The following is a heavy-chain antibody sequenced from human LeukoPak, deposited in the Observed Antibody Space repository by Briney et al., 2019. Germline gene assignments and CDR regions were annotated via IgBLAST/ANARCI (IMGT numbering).Heavy chain of an antibody. CDR1: GYSFSTFW. D-gene: IGHD4-11*01. J-gene: IGHJ4*02. Sequence: GESLKISCKGSGYSFSTFWIGWVHQMPGKGLEWMGIIYPGDSDTRYSPSFQGQDTISADKSISTAYLQWSSLKASDTAMYYCARDNSNYFDYWGQGTLVTVSS. CDR2: IYPGDSDT. CDR3: ARDNSNYFDY. V-gene: IGHV5-51*07.